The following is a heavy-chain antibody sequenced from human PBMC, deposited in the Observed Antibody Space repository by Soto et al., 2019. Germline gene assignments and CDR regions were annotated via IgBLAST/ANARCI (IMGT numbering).Heavy chain of an antibody. CDR2: IIPIFGTA. CDR3: ARVCYGSGSYYTYYYYGMDV. CDR1: GGTFSSYA. J-gene: IGHJ6*02. Sequence: QVQLVQSGAEVKKPGSSVKVSCKASGGTFSSYAISWVRQAPGQGLEWMGGIIPIFGTANYAQKFQGRVTITADESTSTAYMELSSLRSEDTAVYYCARVCYGSGSYYTYYYYGMDVWGQGTTVTVSS. D-gene: IGHD3-10*01. V-gene: IGHV1-69*01.